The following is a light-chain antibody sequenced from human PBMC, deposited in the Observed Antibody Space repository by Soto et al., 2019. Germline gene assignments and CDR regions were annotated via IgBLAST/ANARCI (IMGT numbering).Light chain of an antibody. Sequence: QSVLTQPASVSGSPGQSITISCTGTSSDVGGYNYVSWYQQHPGKAPKLMIYDVSNRPSGVSNRFSGSKSDNTASLTISGLQAEDEADYYCSSYTSRSTVLFGGGTKVTVL. V-gene: IGLV2-14*01. CDR1: SSDVGGYNY. CDR3: SSYTSRSTVL. J-gene: IGLJ2*01. CDR2: DVS.